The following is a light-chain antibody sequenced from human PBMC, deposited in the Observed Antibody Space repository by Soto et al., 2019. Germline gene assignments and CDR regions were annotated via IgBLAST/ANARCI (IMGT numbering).Light chain of an antibody. V-gene: IGKV3-20*01. CDR2: GAS. J-gene: IGKJ3*01. CDR3: QQYGNSLT. CDR1: QSVSSSY. Sequence: EIVLTQSPGTLSLSPGERATLSCRASQSVSSSYLAWYQQKPGRAPRLLIYGASSRATGIPDMFSGSGSGTDFTLTISRLEPEDFAVYYCQQYGNSLTFGPGTKVDIK.